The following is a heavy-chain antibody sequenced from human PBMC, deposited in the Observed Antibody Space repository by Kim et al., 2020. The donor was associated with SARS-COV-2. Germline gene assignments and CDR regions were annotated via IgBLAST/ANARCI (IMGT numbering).Heavy chain of an antibody. CDR3: ARHGAVAGRYGMDV. V-gene: IGHV4-59*08. CDR1: GGSISSYY. CDR2: IYYSGST. J-gene: IGHJ6*02. Sequence: SETLSLTCTVSGGSISSYYWSWIRQPPGKGLDYIGYIYYSGSTNYNPSLKSRVTISVDTSKNQFSLKLNSVTAADTAVYYCARHGAVAGRYGMDVWGQGTTVTVSS. D-gene: IGHD6-19*01.